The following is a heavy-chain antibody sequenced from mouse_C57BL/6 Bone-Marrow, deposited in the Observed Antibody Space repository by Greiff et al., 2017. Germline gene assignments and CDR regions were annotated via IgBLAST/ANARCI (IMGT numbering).Heavy chain of an antibody. CDR3: ARRDYGNYYWYFDV. J-gene: IGHJ1*03. D-gene: IGHD2-1*01. Sequence: QVQLQQPGAELVKPGASVKMSCKASGYNFTSYWITWVKQRPGQGLEWIGDIYPGSGSTNYNEKFKSKATLTVDTSSSTAYMQLSSLTSEDSAVYYCARRDYGNYYWYFDVWGTGTTVTVSS. CDR2: IYPGSGST. V-gene: IGHV1-55*01. CDR1: GYNFTSYW.